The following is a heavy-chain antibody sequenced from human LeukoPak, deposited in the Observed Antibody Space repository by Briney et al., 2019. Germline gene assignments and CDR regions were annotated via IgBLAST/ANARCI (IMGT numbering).Heavy chain of an antibody. CDR3: ARDRKYCYHMDV. D-gene: IGHD1-14*01. V-gene: IGHV4-39*07. CDR1: GGSISSGTYY. CDR2: IYHSGST. Sequence: PSETLSLTCTVSGGSISSGTYYWAWIRQPPGRGLEWIGTIYHSGSTYYNPSLKTRVTISVDTSKTQFSLNLTSLTAADTAVYYCARDRKYCYHMDVWGKGTTVTVSS. J-gene: IGHJ6*03.